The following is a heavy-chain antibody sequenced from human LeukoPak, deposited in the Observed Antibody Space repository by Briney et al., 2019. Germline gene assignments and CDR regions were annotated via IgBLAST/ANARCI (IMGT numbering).Heavy chain of an antibody. V-gene: IGHV1-2*06. CDR1: GGTFSSYA. CDR2: INPNSGGT. D-gene: IGHD3-10*01. CDR3: ARVQNYYGRPLMDV. Sequence: ASVKVSCKASGGTFSSYAISWVRQAPGQGPKWMGRINPNSGGTNYAQKFQGRVTMTRDTSISTAYMELSRLRSDDTAVYYCARVQNYYGRPLMDVWGKGTTVTVSS. J-gene: IGHJ6*04.